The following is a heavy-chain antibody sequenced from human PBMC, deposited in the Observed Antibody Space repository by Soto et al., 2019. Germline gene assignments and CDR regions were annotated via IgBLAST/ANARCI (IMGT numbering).Heavy chain of an antibody. D-gene: IGHD6-13*01. J-gene: IGHJ4*02. CDR2: ISGSGGST. Sequence: GGSLRLSCAASGFTFSSYAMSWVRQAPGKGLEWVSAISGSGGSTYYADSVKGRFTISRDNSKNTLYLQMNSLRAEDTAVYYCAKGRPSPQPIIAAAVSFDYWGQGTLVTVSS. CDR1: GFTFSSYA. V-gene: IGHV3-23*01. CDR3: AKGRPSPQPIIAAAVSFDY.